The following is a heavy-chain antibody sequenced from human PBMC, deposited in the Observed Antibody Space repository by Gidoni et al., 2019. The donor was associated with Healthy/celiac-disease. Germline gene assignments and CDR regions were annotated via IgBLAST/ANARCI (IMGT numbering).Heavy chain of an antibody. Sequence: QVQLVESGGGVVQPGRSLRLSCAASGFTFSSYGMHWVRQAPGKGLEWVAVIWYDGSNKYYADSVKGRFTISRDNSKNTLYLQMNSLRAEDTAVYYCARGGYCSSTSCYRDYYYYYYYMDVWGKGTTVTVSS. D-gene: IGHD2-2*01. CDR3: ARGGYCSSTSCYRDYYYYYYYMDV. V-gene: IGHV3-33*01. CDR2: IWYDGSNK. CDR1: GFTFSSYG. J-gene: IGHJ6*03.